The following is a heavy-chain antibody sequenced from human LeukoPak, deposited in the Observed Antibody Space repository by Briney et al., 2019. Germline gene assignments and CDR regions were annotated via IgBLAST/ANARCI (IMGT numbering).Heavy chain of an antibody. D-gene: IGHD3-22*01. CDR1: GFTFSSYS. V-gene: IGHV3-48*04. CDR3: ASPYYYDSSGYYGMDV. CDR2: ISSSSSTI. J-gene: IGHJ6*02. Sequence: GGSLRLSCAASGFTFSSYSMNWVRQAPGKGLEWVSYISSSSSTIYYADSVKGRFTISRDNAKNSLYLQMNSLRAEDTAVYYCASPYYYDSSGYYGMDVWGQGTTVTVSS.